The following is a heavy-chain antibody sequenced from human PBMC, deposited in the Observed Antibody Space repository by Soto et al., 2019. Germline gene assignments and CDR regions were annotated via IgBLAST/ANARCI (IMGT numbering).Heavy chain of an antibody. V-gene: IGHV4-59*01. CDR2: IYNSGST. J-gene: IGHJ5*02. CDR1: GGSISSYY. CDR3: ARRALSFGEHWFDP. Sequence: SETLSLTCTVSGGSISSYYWNWIRQPPGKGLEWIGYIYNSGSTKYNPSPKSRVSISVDTSKNQFSLKLSSVTAADTAVYYCARRALSFGEHWFDPWGQGTLVTVSS. D-gene: IGHD3-10*01.